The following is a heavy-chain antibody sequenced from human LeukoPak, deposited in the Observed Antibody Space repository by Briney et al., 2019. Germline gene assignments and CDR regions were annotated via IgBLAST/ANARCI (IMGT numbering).Heavy chain of an antibody. D-gene: IGHD3-3*01. CDR1: GFIFSQYS. J-gene: IGHJ4*02. Sequence: GGSLRLSCEASGFIFSQYSMNWVRQAPGKGLEWVSHIRYTGETFYADSVKGRFTISKDNARNSLYLQMNDLRGEDTAIYYCARRPRDFWSGFQYYFDYWGQGTLVTVSS. CDR3: ARRPRDFWSGFQYYFDY. V-gene: IGHV3-48*01. CDR2: IRYTGET.